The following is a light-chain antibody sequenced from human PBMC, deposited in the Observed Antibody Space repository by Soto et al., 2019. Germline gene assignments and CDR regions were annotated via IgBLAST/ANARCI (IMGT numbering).Light chain of an antibody. CDR3: QQGFSTPYT. J-gene: IGKJ2*01. CDR1: ESIASY. CDR2: AAS. Sequence: DIQMTQSPSSLSASVGDRVTITCRASESIASYLNWYQHKPGKAPKVMIFAASSLQSVVPSRFSGSGSGTDFTLTISSLQPEDFATYYCQQGFSTPYTFGQGTKVEIK. V-gene: IGKV1-39*01.